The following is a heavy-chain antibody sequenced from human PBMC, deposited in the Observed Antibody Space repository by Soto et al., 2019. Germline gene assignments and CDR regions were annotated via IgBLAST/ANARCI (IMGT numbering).Heavy chain of an antibody. CDR2: IDHSGST. J-gene: IGHJ6*03. Sequence: SETLSLTCAVYGGSFSGYYWSWIRQPPGKGLEWIGEIDHSGSTNYNPSLKSRVTISVDTSKNQFSLKLSSVTAADTAVYYCARTAARPYYYYYYMYVCGKGTTVPVSS. CDR3: ARTAARPYYYYYYMYV. D-gene: IGHD6-6*01. CDR1: GGSFSGYY. V-gene: IGHV4-34*01.